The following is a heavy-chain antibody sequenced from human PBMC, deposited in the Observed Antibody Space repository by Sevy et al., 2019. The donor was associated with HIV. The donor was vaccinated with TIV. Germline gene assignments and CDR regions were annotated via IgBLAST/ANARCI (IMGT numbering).Heavy chain of an antibody. V-gene: IGHV3-23*01. D-gene: IGHD3-9*01. J-gene: IGHJ4*02. Sequence: GGSLRLSCAASGFTFNSWAMSWVRRAPGKGLEWVCSISGSGNTYYADSVKGLFTISRDNSKNTLDLQMKSLRAEDTAVYYCAKQSFDSLFDYWGQGTLVTVSS. CDR1: GFTFNSWA. CDR3: AKQSFDSLFDY. CDR2: ISGSGNT.